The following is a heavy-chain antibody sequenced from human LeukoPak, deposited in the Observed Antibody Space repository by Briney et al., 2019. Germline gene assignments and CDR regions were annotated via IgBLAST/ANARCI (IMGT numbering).Heavy chain of an antibody. Sequence: GRSLRLSCAASGFSFSKYGMHWIRQAPGKGLEWVAGISYDGSNQDYVDSVKGRFTISRDNSKNTLYLQMNSLRAEDTAFYYCARVAGYYTSGRPGEFASWGQGTLVTVSS. J-gene: IGHJ4*02. CDR3: ARVAGYYTSGRPGEFAS. D-gene: IGHD3-10*01. CDR1: GFSFSKYG. CDR2: ISYDGSNQ. V-gene: IGHV3-30*03.